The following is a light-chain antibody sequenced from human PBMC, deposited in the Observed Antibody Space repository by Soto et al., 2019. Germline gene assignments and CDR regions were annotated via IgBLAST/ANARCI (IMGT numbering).Light chain of an antibody. CDR3: CSYAGSSSLV. V-gene: IGLV2-23*01. CDR1: SSDVGSYNL. J-gene: IGLJ3*02. Sequence: QSALTQPASVSGSPGQSITISCTGTSSDVGSYNLVSWYQQHPGKAPKLMIYEGSKRPSGVSNRFSGSKSGNTASLTISGLEAEGEAYYYCCSYAGSSSLVFGVGTKVTVL. CDR2: EGS.